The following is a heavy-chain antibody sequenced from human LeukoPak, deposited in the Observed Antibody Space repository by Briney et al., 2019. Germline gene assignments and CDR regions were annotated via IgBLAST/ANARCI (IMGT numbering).Heavy chain of an antibody. CDR3: ARATANWYFDL. CDR2: IYYSGST. V-gene: IGHV4-59*01. D-gene: IGHD4-17*01. Sequence: SETLSLTCTVSSGSISRYYWSWIRQPPGQGLEWIGYIYYSGSTNYNSSLKSRVTISVDMSKNQFSLKLSSVTAADTAVYYCARATANWYFDLWGRGTLVTVSS. J-gene: IGHJ2*01. CDR1: SGSISRYY.